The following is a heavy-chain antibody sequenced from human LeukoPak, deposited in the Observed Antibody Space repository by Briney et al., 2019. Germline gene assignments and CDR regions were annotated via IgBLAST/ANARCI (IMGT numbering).Heavy chain of an antibody. Sequence: SETLSLTCTVSGGSISSSSYYWGWIRQPPGKGLEWIGSIYYSGSTNYNPSLKSRVTISVDTSKNQFSLKLSSVTAADTAVYYCARVGEVAGLDYWGQGTLVTVSS. CDR2: IYYSGST. J-gene: IGHJ4*02. CDR3: ARVGEVAGLDY. D-gene: IGHD6-19*01. CDR1: GGSISSSSYY. V-gene: IGHV4-39*07.